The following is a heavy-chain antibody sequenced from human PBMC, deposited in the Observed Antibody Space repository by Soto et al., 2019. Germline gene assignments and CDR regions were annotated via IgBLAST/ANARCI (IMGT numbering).Heavy chain of an antibody. CDR2: ISAYNGNT. D-gene: IGHD7-27*01. V-gene: IGHV1-18*01. J-gene: IGHJ6*02. CDR3: ARSLSGDVSRYYSMDV. CDR1: GYTFTSYG. Sequence: ASVKVSCKASGYTFTSYGISWVRQAPGQGLEWMGWISAYNGNTNYAQKLQGRATMTTDTSTSTAYMELRSLRSDDTAVYYCARSLSGDVSRYYSMDVWGQGTTVTVSS.